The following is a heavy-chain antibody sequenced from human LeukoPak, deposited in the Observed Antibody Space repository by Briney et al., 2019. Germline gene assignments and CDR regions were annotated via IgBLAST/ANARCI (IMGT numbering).Heavy chain of an antibody. Sequence: ASVKVSCKASGYTFTSYGISWVRQAPGQGLEWVGWISGSKGKTIYAQKFQGRVTMATDTSTSTVYMEVRSLRSDDTALYYCAKDLYYDSSGSFDPWGQGTLVTVSS. V-gene: IGHV1-18*01. CDR3: AKDLYYDSSGSFDP. J-gene: IGHJ5*02. CDR2: ISGSKGKT. CDR1: GYTFTSYG. D-gene: IGHD3-22*01.